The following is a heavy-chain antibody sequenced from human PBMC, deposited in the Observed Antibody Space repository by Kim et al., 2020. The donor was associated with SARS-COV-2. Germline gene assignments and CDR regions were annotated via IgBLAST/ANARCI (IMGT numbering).Heavy chain of an antibody. CDR1: GFTFSSYA. CDR3: ATQGAALFLPSDY. D-gene: IGHD1-26*01. J-gene: IGHJ4*02. V-gene: IGHV3-23*01. CDR2: LSASGDAT. Sequence: GGSLRLSCAASGFTFSSYAMSWVRQAPGKGLEWVSALSASGDATYYTDSVKARFTISRDNSENTLYLQMNSLRAEDSALYYCATQGAALFLPSDYWGQGTLVTVSS.